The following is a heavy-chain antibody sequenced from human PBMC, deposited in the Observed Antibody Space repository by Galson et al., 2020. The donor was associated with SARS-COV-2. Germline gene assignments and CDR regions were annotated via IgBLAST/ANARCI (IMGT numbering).Heavy chain of an antibody. J-gene: IGHJ6*02. D-gene: IGHD2-2*02. V-gene: IGHV3-30*04. Sequence: GGSLRLSCAASGFTFSSYAMHWVRQAPGKGLEWVAVISYDGSNKYYADSVKGRFTISRDNSKNTLYLQMNSLRAEDTAVYYCASTRGQYHLLYFGMDVWGQGTTVTVSS. CDR2: ISYDGSNK. CDR3: ASTRGQYHLLYFGMDV. CDR1: GFTFSSYA.